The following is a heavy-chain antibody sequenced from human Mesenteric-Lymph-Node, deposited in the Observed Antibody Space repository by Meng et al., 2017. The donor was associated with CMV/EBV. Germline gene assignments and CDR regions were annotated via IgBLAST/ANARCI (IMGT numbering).Heavy chain of an antibody. V-gene: IGHV3-30-3*01. D-gene: IGHD3-3*01. J-gene: IGHJ4*02. CDR3: ARDPYDFWSGYGIN. CDR2: ISYDGSNK. CDR1: GFTFSSYA. Sequence: GGSLRLSCAASGFTFSSYAMHWVRQAPGKGLEWVAVISYDGSNKYYADSVKGRFTISRDNSKNTLYLQMNSLRAEDTAVYYCARDPYDFWSGYGINWGQGTLVTVSS.